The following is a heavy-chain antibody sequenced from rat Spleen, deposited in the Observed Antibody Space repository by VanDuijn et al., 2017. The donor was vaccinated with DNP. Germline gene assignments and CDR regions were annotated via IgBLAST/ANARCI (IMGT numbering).Heavy chain of an antibody. CDR3: ARHTHAHYFDY. CDR2: IWAAGSI. V-gene: IGHV2-72*01. D-gene: IGHD3-2*01. Sequence: WVRQPPGESLVWMGTIWAAGSINYNAAVQSRLSISRDTSKSQVFLKMNSLQTEDTATYYCARHTHAHYFDYWDQGVLVTVSS. J-gene: IGHJ2*01.